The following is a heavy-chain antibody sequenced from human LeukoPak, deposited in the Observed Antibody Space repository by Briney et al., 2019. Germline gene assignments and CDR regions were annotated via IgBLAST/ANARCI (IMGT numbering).Heavy chain of an antibody. CDR1: GYTFTSYS. J-gene: IGHJ4*02. V-gene: IGHV1-3*01. Sequence: GASVKVSCKASGYTFTSYSLHWVCQGPGPRLEWMGWINAGNGNTKYSQNFQGRVTFTRDTSAITAYVELSSLRSEDTAVYYCARGHSTSWSDLDYWGQGTLVTVAS. CDR2: INAGNGNT. D-gene: IGHD6-13*01. CDR3: ARGHSTSWSDLDY.